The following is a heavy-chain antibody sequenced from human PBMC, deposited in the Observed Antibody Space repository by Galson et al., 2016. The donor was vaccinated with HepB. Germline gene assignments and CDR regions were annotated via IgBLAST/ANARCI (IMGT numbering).Heavy chain of an antibody. CDR3: ARRSCTAGRCYSASYLCFDS. V-gene: IGHV3-7*01. Sequence: SLRLSCADSTFTFSNYWMTWVRQAPGKGLEWVANITPDGSEKYYVDSVKGRFTISRDNAKNSLYPQMNSLRAEDTAVYYCARRSCTAGRCYSASYLCFDSWGQGTLITVSS. D-gene: IGHD2-15*01. CDR1: TFTFSNYW. J-gene: IGHJ4*02. CDR2: ITPDGSEK.